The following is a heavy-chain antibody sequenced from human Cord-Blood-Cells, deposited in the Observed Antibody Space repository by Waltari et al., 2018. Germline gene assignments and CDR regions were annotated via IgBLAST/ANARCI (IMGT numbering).Heavy chain of an antibody. J-gene: IGHJ1*01. CDR3: ARVIQYYDILAGYYNEYFQR. Sequence: QVQLVQSGAEVKKPGASVKVSCKASGYTFTSYDINWVRQATGHGLEWMGWTNPNSGNTGDAQKFQGRVTMTRNTSIGTADMGLSSLGSEDTAVYYCARVIQYYDILAGYYNEYFQRWGQGTLVTVSS. D-gene: IGHD3-9*01. CDR1: GYTFTSYD. CDR2: TNPNSGNT. V-gene: IGHV1-8*01.